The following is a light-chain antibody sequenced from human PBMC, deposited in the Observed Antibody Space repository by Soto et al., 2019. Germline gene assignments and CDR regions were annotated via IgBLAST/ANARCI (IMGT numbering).Light chain of an antibody. CDR3: QQHTSYPRT. V-gene: IGKV1-9*01. CDR1: QDISSY. J-gene: IGKJ1*01. Sequence: IQLTQSPSSLSASVGDRVTITCRASQDISSYLAWYQQKLGKAPKLLIYAASTLQSGVPSRFSGSGSGTDFTLTISSLQPEDFATYYCQQHTSYPRTFGQATKVEIK. CDR2: AAS.